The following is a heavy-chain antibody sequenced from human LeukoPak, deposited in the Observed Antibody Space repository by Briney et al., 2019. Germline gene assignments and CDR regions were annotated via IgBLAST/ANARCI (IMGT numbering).Heavy chain of an antibody. D-gene: IGHD2-8*02. CDR3: ARVASTGPFDY. Sequence: SETLSLTCTVSGGSMSDYYWSRIRQPPGKGLEWIGCIHYSGSTDYNPSLKSRVTMSVDTSKNQFSLKLRSVTAADTAVYYCARVASTGPFDYWGQGTLVTVSS. V-gene: IGHV4-59*01. J-gene: IGHJ4*02. CDR2: IHYSGST. CDR1: GGSMSDYY.